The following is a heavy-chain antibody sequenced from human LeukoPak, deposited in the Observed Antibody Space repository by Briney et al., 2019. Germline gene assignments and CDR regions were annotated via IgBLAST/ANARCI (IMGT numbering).Heavy chain of an antibody. CDR3: ARAMSDSSGTTRDY. CDR2: MNPNSGNT. CDR1: GYTFTSYD. Sequence: GASVKVSCKASGYTFTSYDINWVRQATGQGLEWMGWMNPNSGNTGYAQKFQGRVTMTRNTSISTAYMELSSLRSEDTAVYYCARAMSDSSGTTRDYWGREPWSPSPQ. V-gene: IGHV1-8*01. D-gene: IGHD3-22*01. J-gene: IGHJ4*02.